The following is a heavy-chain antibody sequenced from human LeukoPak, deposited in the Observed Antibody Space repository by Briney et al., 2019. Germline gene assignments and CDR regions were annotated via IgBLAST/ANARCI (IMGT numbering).Heavy chain of an antibody. V-gene: IGHV3-20*04. D-gene: IGHD4-17*01. Sequence: GGSLRLSCAASGFTFDDYGMSWVRQAPGKGLEWVSGINWNGGSTGYADSVKGRFTISRDNAKNSLYLQMNSLRAEDTALYYCAREGYADYRHDAFDIWGQGTMVTVSS. CDR3: AREGYADYRHDAFDI. CDR2: INWNGGST. CDR1: GFTFDDYG. J-gene: IGHJ3*02.